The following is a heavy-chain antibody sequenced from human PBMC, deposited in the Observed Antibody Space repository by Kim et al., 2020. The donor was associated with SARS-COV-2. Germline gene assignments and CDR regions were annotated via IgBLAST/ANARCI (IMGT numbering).Heavy chain of an antibody. CDR3: ARGGSAL. V-gene: IGHV3-7*01. CDR2: IKHDGSEK. CDR1: GFTFTSYW. Sequence: GGSLRLSCAASGFTFTSYWMNWGRQAPGKGLEWVATIKHDGSEKYYVDSVKGRFTISRDNAENSLYLQMNSLRAEDTAVYYCARGGSALWGQGTLVTVSS. J-gene: IGHJ4*02.